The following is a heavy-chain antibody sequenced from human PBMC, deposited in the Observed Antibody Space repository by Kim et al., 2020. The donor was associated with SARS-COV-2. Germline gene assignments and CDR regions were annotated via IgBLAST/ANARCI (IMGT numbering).Heavy chain of an antibody. Sequence: SETLSLTCTVSGGSISSSSYYWGWIRQPPGKGLEWIGSIYYSGSTSYNPSLKSRVTISVDTSKNQFSLKLSSVTAADTAVYYCPRHERTDITIFGVVTQRGWFDPGGQGTLVTVPS. V-gene: IGHV4-39*01. CDR2: IYYSGST. CDR1: GGSISSSSYY. D-gene: IGHD3-3*01. CDR3: PRHERTDITIFGVVTQRGWFDP. J-gene: IGHJ5*02.